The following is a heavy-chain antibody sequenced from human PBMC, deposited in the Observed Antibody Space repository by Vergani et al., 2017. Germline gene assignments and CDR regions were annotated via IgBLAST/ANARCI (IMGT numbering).Heavy chain of an antibody. J-gene: IGHJ5*02. CDR3: ARDPRPLAVAGSTDWFDP. Sequence: QLQLQESGPGLVKPSETLSLTCTVSCGSISIISYYWAWIRQPPGKGLDWIGSSYYCGTTYYNPSLKSRVTRSVDTSKNQFSLKLSSVTAADTAVYYCARDPRPLAVAGSTDWFDPWGQGTLVTVSS. D-gene: IGHD6-19*01. CDR2: SYYCGTT. CDR1: CGSISIISYY. V-gene: IGHV4-39*07.